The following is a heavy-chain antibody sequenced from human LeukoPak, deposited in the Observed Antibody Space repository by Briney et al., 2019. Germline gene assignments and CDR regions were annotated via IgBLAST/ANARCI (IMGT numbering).Heavy chain of an antibody. CDR2: TRYDGSNK. J-gene: IGHJ4*02. D-gene: IGHD2-2*01. CDR3: ATDQHCSSSGCYYYPGY. Sequence: QPGGSLRLSCAASGFTFSSYGMHWVRQAPGKGLEWVAFTRYDGSNKYYADSVKGRFTISRDNSKSTLYLQMNSLRPDDTAVYYCATDQHCSSSGCYYYPGYWGQGTLVTVSS. CDR1: GFTFSSYG. V-gene: IGHV3-30*02.